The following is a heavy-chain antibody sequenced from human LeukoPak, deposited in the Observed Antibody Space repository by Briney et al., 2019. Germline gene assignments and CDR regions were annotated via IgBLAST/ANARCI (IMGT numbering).Heavy chain of an antibody. CDR1: GFKFDDYG. V-gene: IGHV3-20*04. CDR3: ARDGTTIGDDHFPN. J-gene: IGHJ4*02. CDR2: INWNGGST. Sequence: PGGSLRLSCAGSGFKFDDYGMNWVRQVPGKGLEWISAINWNGGSTHYADSVRGRFTISRDNARNSMFLHMNSLRAEDTALYFCARDGTTIGDDHFPNWGQGILVTVSS. D-gene: IGHD1-7*01.